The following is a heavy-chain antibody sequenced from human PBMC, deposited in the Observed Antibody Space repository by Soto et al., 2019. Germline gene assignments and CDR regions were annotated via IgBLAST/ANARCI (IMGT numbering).Heavy chain of an antibody. V-gene: IGHV4-30-4*08. Sequence: SETLSLTCTVSGGSISSGDYYWSWIRQHPGKGLEWIGYIYYSGSTYYNPSLKSRVTISVDTSKNQFSLKLSSVTAADTAVYYCARVGGFGATTIDYWGQGTLVTVSS. CDR1: GGSISSGDYY. CDR2: IYYSGST. J-gene: IGHJ4*02. D-gene: IGHD3-10*01. CDR3: ARVGGFGATTIDY.